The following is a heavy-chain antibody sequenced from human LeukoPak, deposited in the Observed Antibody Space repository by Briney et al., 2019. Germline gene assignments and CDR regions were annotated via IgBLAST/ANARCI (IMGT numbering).Heavy chain of an antibody. D-gene: IGHD6-13*01. CDR3: ARVYYSSSYDYWYFDL. CDR1: GFTFDDYG. CDR2: INWNGGST. Sequence: GGSLRLSCAASGFTFDDYGMSWVRQAPGKGLEWVSGINWNGGSTGYADSVKGRFTISRDNAKNTLYLQMNSLRAEDTAVYYCARVYYSSSYDYWYFDLWGRGTLVTVSS. V-gene: IGHV3-20*04. J-gene: IGHJ2*01.